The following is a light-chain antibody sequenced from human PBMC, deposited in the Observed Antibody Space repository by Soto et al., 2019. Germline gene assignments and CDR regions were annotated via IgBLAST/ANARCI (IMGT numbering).Light chain of an antibody. CDR2: RAS. CDR1: QSISDT. CDR3: QQYGSSPLT. Sequence: EIVMTQSPATLSVSPGGRATLSCRASQSISDTLAWYQQKPGQAPRLLIYRASTRATGIPDRFSGSGSGTDFTLTISRLEAEDFAVYYCQQYGSSPLTFGGGTKVDIK. V-gene: IGKV3-20*01. J-gene: IGKJ4*01.